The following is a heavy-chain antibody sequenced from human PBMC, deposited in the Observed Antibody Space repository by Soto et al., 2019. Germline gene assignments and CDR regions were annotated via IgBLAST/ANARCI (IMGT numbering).Heavy chain of an antibody. D-gene: IGHD3-16*01. CDR1: GFTFDDYA. Sequence: EVQLVESGGGLVQPGRSLRLSCAASGFTFDDYAMHWVRQTPGKGLEWVSGINLNGNNIGYADSVKGRFTISRDNARNALDLQMNSLRVEDTALYYCVKDMFYDYVLGSEDYWGQGTLVTVSS. CDR2: INLNGNNI. V-gene: IGHV3-9*01. CDR3: VKDMFYDYVLGSEDY. J-gene: IGHJ4*02.